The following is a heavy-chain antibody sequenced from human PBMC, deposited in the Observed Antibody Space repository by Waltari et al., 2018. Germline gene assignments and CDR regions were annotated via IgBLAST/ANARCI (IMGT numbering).Heavy chain of an antibody. Sequence: QLRESGPGLAKPSETLSLTGSVSAGPMISSSYFRAWIRQPPGKGLAWIGSIFYRGTTYQNPSLKSRVAMSIDTSNNHFSLRMTSMTAADTAMYYCARHEDDVSTGHFTWFDSWGQGTLVIISS. D-gene: IGHD3-9*01. CDR1: AGPMISSSYF. V-gene: IGHV4-39*01. J-gene: IGHJ5*01. CDR3: ARHEDDVSTGHFTWFDS. CDR2: IFYRGTT.